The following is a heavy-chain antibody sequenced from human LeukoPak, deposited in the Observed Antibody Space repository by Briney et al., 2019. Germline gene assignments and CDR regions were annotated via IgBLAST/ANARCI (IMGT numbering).Heavy chain of an antibody. CDR1: GFTFSGSA. Sequence: GGSLRLSCAASGFTFSGSAMHWVRQASGKGLEWVGRIRSKANSYATAYAASVKGRFTISRDDSKNTAYLQMNSLKTEDTAVYYCANTYSSSWPHRSYWGQGTLVTVSS. CDR3: ANTYSSSWPHRSY. CDR2: IRSKANSYAT. V-gene: IGHV3-73*01. J-gene: IGHJ4*02. D-gene: IGHD6-13*01.